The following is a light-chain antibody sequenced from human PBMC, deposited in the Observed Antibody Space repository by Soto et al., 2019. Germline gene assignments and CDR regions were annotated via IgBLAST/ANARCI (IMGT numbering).Light chain of an antibody. J-gene: IGLJ2*01. CDR3: SSYAGSNNYVV. CDR2: EVN. CDR1: SSDVGVYNF. V-gene: IGLV2-8*01. Sequence: QSALTQPPSASGSPGQSVTISCTGTSSDVGVYNFVSWYQQHPGKAPKLIIYEVNKRPSGVPDRFSGSKSGNTASLTVSGLQAEDEADYYCSSYAGSNNYVVFGGGTKLTAL.